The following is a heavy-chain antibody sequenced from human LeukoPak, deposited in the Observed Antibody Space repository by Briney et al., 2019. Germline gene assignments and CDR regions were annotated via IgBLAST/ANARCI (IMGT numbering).Heavy chain of an antibody. Sequence: PSETLSLTCAVSGGSISSGGYSWSWIRQPPGKGLEWIGEINHSGSTNYNPSLKSRVTISVDTSKNQFSLKLSSVTAADTAVYYCARFRAGPIPWFGRNNWFDPWGQGTLVTVSS. J-gene: IGHJ5*02. V-gene: IGHV4-34*01. CDR2: INHSGST. D-gene: IGHD3-10*01. CDR3: ARFRAGPIPWFGRNNWFDP. CDR1: GGSISSGGYS.